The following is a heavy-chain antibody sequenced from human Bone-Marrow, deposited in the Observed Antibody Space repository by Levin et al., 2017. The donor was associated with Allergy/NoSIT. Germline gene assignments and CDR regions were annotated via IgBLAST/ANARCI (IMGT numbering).Heavy chain of an antibody. J-gene: IGHJ5*02. CDR3: ARLLGRTVRANGWFDP. CDR2: VYTDGRT. CDR1: GFDLSTHY. V-gene: IGHV3-53*01. Sequence: GESLKISCAASGFDLSTHYMSWVRQAPGKGLEWVSTVYTDGRTFYRDSVTGRFTISRDNSRNTVSLQMNSLRVEDTAFYYGARLLGRTVRANGWFDPWGQGTLVSVSS. D-gene: IGHD2-8*01.